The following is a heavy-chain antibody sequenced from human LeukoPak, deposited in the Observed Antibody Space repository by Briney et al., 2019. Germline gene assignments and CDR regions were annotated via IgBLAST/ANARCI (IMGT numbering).Heavy chain of an antibody. D-gene: IGHD2/OR15-2a*01. CDR2: ISSSSSSYI. CDR3: AREGGLYYFDY. CDR1: GFTFSSYS. V-gene: IGHV3-21*01. J-gene: IGHJ4*02. Sequence: PGGSLRLSCAASGFTFSSYSMNWVRQAPGKGLEWVSSISSSSSSYIYYADSVKGRFTISRDNAKNSLYLQMNSLRAEDTAVYYCAREGGLYYFDYWGQGTLVTVSS.